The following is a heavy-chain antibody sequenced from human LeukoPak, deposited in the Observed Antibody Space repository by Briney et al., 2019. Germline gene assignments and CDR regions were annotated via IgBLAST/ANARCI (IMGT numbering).Heavy chain of an antibody. CDR2: IWYDGSNK. CDR3: ARDGYSSSSYFDY. CDR1: GFTFSSYG. J-gene: IGHJ4*02. V-gene: IGHV3-33*01. D-gene: IGHD6-6*01. Sequence: PGGSLRLSCAASGFTFSSYGMHWVRQAPGKGLEWVAVIWYDGSNKYYADSVKGRFTISRDNSKNTLYLQMNSLRAEDTAVCYCARDGYSSSSYFDYWGQGTLVTVSS.